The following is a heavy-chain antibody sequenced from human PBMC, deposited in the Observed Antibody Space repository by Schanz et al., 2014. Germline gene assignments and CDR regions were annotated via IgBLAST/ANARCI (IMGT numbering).Heavy chain of an antibody. J-gene: IGHJ4*02. CDR3: ARGPIPIQGVPMDF. Sequence: QAQLVESGGGVVQPGRSLRLSCVASGFTFISYDIHWVRQAPGKGLEWVAVIRYDGRNKNFVESVKGRFTISRDNSKDTLYLQMSGLTPEDTAVYYCARGPIPIQGVPMDFWGQGTLXTVSS. CDR2: IRYDGRNK. CDR1: GFTFISYD. V-gene: IGHV3-33*01. D-gene: IGHD3-10*01.